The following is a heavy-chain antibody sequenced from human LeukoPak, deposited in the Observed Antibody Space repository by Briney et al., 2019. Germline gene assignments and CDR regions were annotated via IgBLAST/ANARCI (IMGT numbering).Heavy chain of an antibody. CDR2: ISDSGGST. CDR1: GFTFSSYA. V-gene: IGHV3-23*01. CDR3: AKLVKGGSTVTTKGYFDY. D-gene: IGHD4-17*01. Sequence: GGSLRLSCAASGFTFSSYAMSWVRQAPGKGLEWVSGISDSGGSTNYADSVKGRFTISRDNSKNTLYLQMISLRAEDTAVYFCAKLVKGGSTVTTKGYFDYWGQGTLVTVSS. J-gene: IGHJ4*02.